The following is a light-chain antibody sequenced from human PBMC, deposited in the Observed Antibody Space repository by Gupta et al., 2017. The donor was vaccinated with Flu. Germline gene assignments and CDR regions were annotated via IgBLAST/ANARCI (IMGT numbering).Light chain of an antibody. J-gene: IGLJ3*02. CDR1: SSNIGSNS. Sequence: SVLTQPPSASRTPGQGITISCSGGSSNIGSNSVSWYQHLPGAAPKLLIESNNRRPSVVPDRFSGYKAGTSASRDISGIQSEDEATDYWAELDDSLNGPVFGGGTKLTVL. V-gene: IGLV1-44*01. CDR2: SNN. CDR3: AELDDSLNGPV.